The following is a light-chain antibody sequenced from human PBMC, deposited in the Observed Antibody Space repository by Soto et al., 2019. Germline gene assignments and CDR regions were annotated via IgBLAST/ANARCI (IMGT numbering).Light chain of an antibody. CDR3: QQRRT. CDR1: QSVSSY. J-gene: IGKJ3*01. Sequence: EIVLTQSPATLSLSPGERATLSCRASQSVSSYLAWYQQKPGQAPRLLIYDASNRATGIPARFSGSGSGTDFTLTISSLEPEDLSVYYCQQRRTFGPGTKVDIK. CDR2: DAS. V-gene: IGKV3-11*01.